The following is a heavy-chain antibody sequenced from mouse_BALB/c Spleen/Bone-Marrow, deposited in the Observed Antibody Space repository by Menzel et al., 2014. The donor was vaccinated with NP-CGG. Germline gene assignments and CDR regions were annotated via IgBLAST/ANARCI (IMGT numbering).Heavy chain of an antibody. V-gene: IGHV5-17*02. CDR2: ISSGSSTI. D-gene: IGHD2-1*01. CDR1: GFTFSRFG. CDR3: ARGGNFSWCAY. Sequence: EVNLVESGGGLVQPGGSRKLSCAASGFTFSRFGMHWVRQAPEKGLEWVAYISSGSSTIYYADTVKGRFTISRDNPKNTRFLQMTSLRSEDTAMYYCARGGNFSWCAYWGQGTLVTVSA. J-gene: IGHJ3*01.